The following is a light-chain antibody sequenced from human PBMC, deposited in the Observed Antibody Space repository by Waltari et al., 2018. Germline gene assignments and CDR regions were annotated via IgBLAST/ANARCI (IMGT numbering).Light chain of an antibody. CDR1: QSVSPK. V-gene: IGKV3-15*01. J-gene: IGKJ4*01. CDR3: QQYHDSPRT. Sequence: IVMTQSPATLSVSPGETVSLSCRAGQSVSPKLAWYQQKPGQAPRLIIYGTFVRATGIPGRFSGSESGTEFTLTISSLQSEDFALYYCQQYHDSPRTFGGGTKVEI. CDR2: GTF.